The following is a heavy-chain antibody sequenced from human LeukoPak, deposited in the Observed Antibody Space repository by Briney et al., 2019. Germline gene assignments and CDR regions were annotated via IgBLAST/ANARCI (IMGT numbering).Heavy chain of an antibody. CDR3: ARDPLMAVAGTHWFDP. J-gene: IGHJ5*02. V-gene: IGHV1-18*01. D-gene: IGHD6-19*01. CDR2: ISAYNGNT. CDR1: GYTFTSYG. Sequence: ASVKVSCKASGYTFTSYGISWVRQAPGQGLEWMGWISAYNGNTNYAQKLQGRVTMTTDTSTSTAYMELRSLRSDDTAVYYCARDPLMAVAGTHWFDPWGQGTLVTVSS.